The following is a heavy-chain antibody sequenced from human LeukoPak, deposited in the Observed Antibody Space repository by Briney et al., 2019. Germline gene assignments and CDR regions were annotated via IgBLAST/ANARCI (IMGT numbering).Heavy chain of an antibody. CDR1: GYTFTGYY. D-gene: IGHD3-10*01. CDR3: ARDKDTMVRGVHDY. V-gene: IGHV1-2*02. CDR2: INPNSGGT. Sequence: VASVKVSCKASGYTFTGYYMHWVRQAPGQGLEWMGWINPNSGGTNYAQKFQGRVTMTRDTSISTAYMELSRLRSDDTAVYYCARDKDTMVRGVHDYWGQGTLVTVSS. J-gene: IGHJ4*02.